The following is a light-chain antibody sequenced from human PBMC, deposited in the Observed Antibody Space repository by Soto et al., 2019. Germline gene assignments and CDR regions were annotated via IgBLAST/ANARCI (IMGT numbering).Light chain of an antibody. CDR3: RSYDGSLSGYV. J-gene: IGLJ1*01. CDR1: SSNIGAGYY. CDR2: GNS. V-gene: IGLV1-40*01. Sequence: QSVLTQPPSVSGAPGQRVTISCTGTSSNIGAGYYVHWYQQLPGTAPKLLIYGNSNRPSGVPDRFSGSKSGTSASLAITGGQDEDEAAYYCRSYDGSLSGYVFGSGTKVTVL.